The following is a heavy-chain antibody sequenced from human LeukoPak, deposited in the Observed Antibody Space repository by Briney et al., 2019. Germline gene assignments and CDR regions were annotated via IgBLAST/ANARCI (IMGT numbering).Heavy chain of an antibody. V-gene: IGHV4-38-2*02. CDR2: IYHSGST. Sequence: PSETLSLTCTVSDYSISSGHYWGWIRQPPGKGLEWIGSIYHSGSTNYNPSLKRRVTISVDTSKNQFSLKLSSVTAADTAVYYCARHQSYYYDYYMDVWGKGTTVTISS. CDR1: DYSISSGHY. CDR3: ARHQSYYYDYYMDV. J-gene: IGHJ6*03. D-gene: IGHD2-2*01.